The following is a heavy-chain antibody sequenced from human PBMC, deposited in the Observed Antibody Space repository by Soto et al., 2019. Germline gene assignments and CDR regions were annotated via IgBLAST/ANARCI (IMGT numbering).Heavy chain of an antibody. J-gene: IGHJ4*02. V-gene: IGHV3-9*01. CDR1: GFTFDDYA. CDR3: AKDNGLAVAGKLDY. D-gene: IGHD6-19*01. Sequence: EVQLVESGGGLVQPGRSLRLSCAASGFTFDDYAMHWVRQAPGKGLAWVSGISWNSGSIGYADSVKGRFTISRDNAKNSLYLQMNSLRAEDTALYYCAKDNGLAVAGKLDYWGQGTLVTVSS. CDR2: ISWNSGSI.